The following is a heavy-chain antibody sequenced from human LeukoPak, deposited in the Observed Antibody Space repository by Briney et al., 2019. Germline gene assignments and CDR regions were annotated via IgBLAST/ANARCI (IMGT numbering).Heavy chain of an antibody. J-gene: IGHJ4*02. V-gene: IGHV3-21*01. D-gene: IGHD3-3*01. Sequence: PGGSLRLSCAASGFTFSSYSMSWVRQAPGKGLEWVSSISRSSSYIHYADSLKGRFTISRDNAKNSLFLQMNSLRAEDTAVYYCARGDFGVVNPSDYWGQGTLVTVSS. CDR2: ISRSSSYI. CDR1: GFTFSSYS. CDR3: ARGDFGVVNPSDY.